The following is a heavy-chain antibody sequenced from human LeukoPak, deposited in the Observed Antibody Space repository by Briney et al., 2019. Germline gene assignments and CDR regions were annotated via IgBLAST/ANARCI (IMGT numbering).Heavy chain of an antibody. V-gene: IGHV4-59*01. CDR3: ARASRNYCSGGSCFFDFDY. CDR1: GGSISSYY. D-gene: IGHD2-15*01. J-gene: IGHJ4*02. CDR2: IYYSGST. Sequence: SETLSLTCTVSGGSISSYYWSWIRQPPGKGLEWIGYIYYSGSTNYNPSLKSRVTISVDTSKNQFSLKLSSVTAADTAVYYCARASRNYCSGGSCFFDFDYWGQGTLVTVSS.